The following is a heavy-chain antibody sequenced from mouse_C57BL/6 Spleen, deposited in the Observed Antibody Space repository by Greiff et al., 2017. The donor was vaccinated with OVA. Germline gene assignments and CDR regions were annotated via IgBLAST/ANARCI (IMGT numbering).Heavy chain of an antibody. J-gene: IGHJ3*01. CDR1: GFTFSDYG. CDR2: ISSGSSTI. CDR3: ASIEIYYGYGGWLAY. D-gene: IGHD2-2*01. V-gene: IGHV5-17*01. Sequence: EVKLMESGGGLVKPGGSLKLSCAASGFTFSDYGMHWVRQAPEKGLEWVAYISSGSSTIYYADTVKGRFTISRDNAKNTQFLQMTSLRSEDTAMYYFASIEIYYGYGGWLAYWGKGTLVTVSA.